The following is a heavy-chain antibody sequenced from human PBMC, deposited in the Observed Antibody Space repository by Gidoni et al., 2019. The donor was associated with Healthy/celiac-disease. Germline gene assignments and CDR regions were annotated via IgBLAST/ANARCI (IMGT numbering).Heavy chain of an antibody. CDR2: INHSGST. Sequence: QVQLQQWGAGLFKPSEPLSLTCAVYGGSFSGYYWSWIRQPPGKGLEWIGEINHSGSTNYNPSLKSRVTISVDTSKNQFSLKLSSVTAADTAVYYCARGQTKVTKAGFDYWGQGTLVTVSS. CDR3: ARGQTKVTKAGFDY. V-gene: IGHV4-34*01. D-gene: IGHD4-17*01. J-gene: IGHJ4*02. CDR1: GGSFSGYY.